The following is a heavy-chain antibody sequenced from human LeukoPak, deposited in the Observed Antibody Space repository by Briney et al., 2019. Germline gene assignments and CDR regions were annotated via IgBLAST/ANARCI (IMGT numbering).Heavy chain of an antibody. CDR3: AREPKSILTGAGTFDI. CDR2: IIPIFGTA. D-gene: IGHD2/OR15-2a*01. J-gene: IGHJ3*02. V-gene: IGHV1-69*13. Sequence: GASVKVSRKASGGTFSSYAISWVRQAPGQGLEWMGGIIPIFGTANYAQKFQGRVTITADESTGTAYMELSSLRSEDTAVYYCAREPKSILTGAGTFDIWGQGTMVTVSS. CDR1: GGTFSSYA.